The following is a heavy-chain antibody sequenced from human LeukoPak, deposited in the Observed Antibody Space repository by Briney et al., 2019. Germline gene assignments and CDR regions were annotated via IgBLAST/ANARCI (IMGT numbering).Heavy chain of an antibody. CDR1: GGSISSSSYY. J-gene: IGHJ5*02. CDR2: IYYSGST. CDR3: ARDLWLPTGVNGGFDP. D-gene: IGHD6-19*01. V-gene: IGHV4-39*07. Sequence: SETLSLTCTVSGGSISSSSYYWGWIRQPPGKGLEWIGSIYYSGSTYYNPSLKSRVTISVDTSKNQFSLKLSSVTAADTAVYYCARDLWLPTGVNGGFDPWGQGTLVTVSS.